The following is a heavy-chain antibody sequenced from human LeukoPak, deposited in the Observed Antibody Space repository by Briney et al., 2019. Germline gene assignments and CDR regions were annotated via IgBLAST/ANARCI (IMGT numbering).Heavy chain of an antibody. Sequence: ASVKVACMADDYTFTSDGRSWVRQAPGQRLEWMGWISAYNGNTNYAQKLQGRVTMTTDTSTSTAYMELRSLRSDDTAVYYCASLGSSAPEDYWGQGTLVTVSS. CDR3: ASLGSSAPEDY. CDR2: ISAYNGNT. CDR1: DYTFTSDG. J-gene: IGHJ4*02. V-gene: IGHV1-18*01. D-gene: IGHD6-19*01.